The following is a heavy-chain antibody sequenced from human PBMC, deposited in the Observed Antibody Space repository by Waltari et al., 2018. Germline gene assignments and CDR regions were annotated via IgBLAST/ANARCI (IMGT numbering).Heavy chain of an antibody. CDR1: GGSISSSRYY. J-gene: IGHJ4*02. CDR2: IYYSGST. D-gene: IGHD2-2*01. CDR3: ARMVRGYCSSTSCHTDH. V-gene: IGHV4-39*07. Sequence: QLQLQESGPGLVKPSETLSLTCTVSGGSISSSRYYWGWVRQPPWKGLEWIGSIYYSGSTYYNPSLKSRVTISVDTSKNQFSLRVSSVTAADTAVFYCARMVRGYCSSTSCHTDHWGQGTLVTVSS.